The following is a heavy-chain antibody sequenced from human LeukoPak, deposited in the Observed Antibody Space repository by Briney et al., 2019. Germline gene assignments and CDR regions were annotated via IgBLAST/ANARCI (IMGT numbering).Heavy chain of an antibody. CDR2: ITGSGGSA. D-gene: IGHD3-9*01. CDR3: ANVTAYFREYFQN. CDR1: GFTFSSYA. J-gene: IGHJ1*01. V-gene: IGHV3-23*01. Sequence: GGSLRLSCAASGFTFSSYAMSWVRHAPGKELERVSCITGSGGSAYFADSVKGRFTVSRDNSRNILDMQMNRLRAEDTAVYYCANVTAYFREYFQNWGPGTLVIVSS.